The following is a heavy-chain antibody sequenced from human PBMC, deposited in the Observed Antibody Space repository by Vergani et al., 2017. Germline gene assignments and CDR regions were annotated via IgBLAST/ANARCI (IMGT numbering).Heavy chain of an antibody. Sequence: EVQLLESGGNLVQPGGSLRLSCAASGFTFTNFAMNWVRQAPGEGLEWVSGISGSGGFTYYDDSVKGRFTISRDNSKNTMFLQMNNLRAEDTAVYYCAKDNVPGYYDSSCYFDYWGQGTLVTVSS. J-gene: IGHJ4*01. CDR1: GFTFTNFA. CDR2: ISGSGGFT. D-gene: IGHD3-22*01. V-gene: IGHV3-23*01. CDR3: AKDNVPGYYDSSCYFDY.